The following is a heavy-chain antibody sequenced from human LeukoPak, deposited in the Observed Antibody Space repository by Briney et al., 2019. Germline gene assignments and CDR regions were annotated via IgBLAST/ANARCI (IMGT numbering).Heavy chain of an antibody. Sequence: GGSLRLSCAASGFTFSDYYMSWIRQAPGKGLEWVSYISSSGSTINYADSVKGRFTISRDSAKKSLFPQMNSLRAEDTAVYYCARVGSSGYPIDYWGQGTLVTVSS. V-gene: IGHV3-11*01. CDR3: ARVGSSGYPIDY. J-gene: IGHJ4*02. D-gene: IGHD3-22*01. CDR1: GFTFSDYY. CDR2: ISSSGSTI.